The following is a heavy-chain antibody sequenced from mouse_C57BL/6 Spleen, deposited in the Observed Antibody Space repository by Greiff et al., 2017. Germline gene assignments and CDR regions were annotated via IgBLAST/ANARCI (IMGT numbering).Heavy chain of an antibody. V-gene: IGHV1-82*01. CDR1: GYAFSSSW. Sequence: QVQLQQSGPELVKPGASVKISCKASGYAFSSSWMNWVKQRPGKGLEWIGRIYPGDGDTNYNGKFKGKATLTADKSSSTAYMQLSSLTSEDSAVYFCARLNGNYVLDYWGQGTTLTVSS. J-gene: IGHJ2*01. CDR2: IYPGDGDT. D-gene: IGHD2-1*01. CDR3: ARLNGNYVLDY.